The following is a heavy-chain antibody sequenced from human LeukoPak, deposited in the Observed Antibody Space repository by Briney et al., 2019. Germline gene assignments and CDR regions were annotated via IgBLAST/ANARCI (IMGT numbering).Heavy chain of an antibody. Sequence: PGGSLRLSCAASGFTFSSYWMSWVRQAPGKGLERVANIKQDGSEKYYVDSVKGRFTISRDNAKNSLYLQMNSLRAEDTAVYYCARAGYCTNGVCRPLDYWGQGTLVTVSS. D-gene: IGHD2-8*01. V-gene: IGHV3-7*01. CDR2: IKQDGSEK. J-gene: IGHJ4*02. CDR3: ARAGYCTNGVCRPLDY. CDR1: GFTFSSYW.